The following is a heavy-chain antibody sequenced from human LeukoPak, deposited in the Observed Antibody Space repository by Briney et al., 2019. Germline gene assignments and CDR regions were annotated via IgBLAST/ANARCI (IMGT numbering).Heavy chain of an antibody. V-gene: IGHV3-21*01. CDR3: ARAPYSSSSGRIGWFDP. J-gene: IGHJ5*02. CDR1: GFTFSSYS. Sequence: PGGSLRLSCAASGFTFSSYSMNWVRQAPGKGLEWVSSISSSSSYIYYADSVKGRFTISRDNAKNSLYLQMNSLRAEDTAVYYCARAPYSSSSGRIGWFDPWGQGTLVTVSS. D-gene: IGHD6-6*01. CDR2: ISSSSSYI.